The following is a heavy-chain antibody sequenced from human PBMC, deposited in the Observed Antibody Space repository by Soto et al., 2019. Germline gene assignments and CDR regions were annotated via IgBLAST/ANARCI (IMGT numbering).Heavy chain of an antibody. CDR2: IRGSGTTA. CDR3: AKTTDGWFSAFEI. Sequence: EVQLLESGGGLVQPGGSLRLSCAAPGFVFSSYAMSWVRQSQGKGLAWVSAIRGSGTTAYYSDSVKGRFIFSRDNPKNTMYLQMNSLRAEDTAVYFCAKTTDGWFSAFEIWGQGTVVTVSS. CDR1: GFVFSSYA. D-gene: IGHD6-19*01. J-gene: IGHJ3*02. V-gene: IGHV3-23*01.